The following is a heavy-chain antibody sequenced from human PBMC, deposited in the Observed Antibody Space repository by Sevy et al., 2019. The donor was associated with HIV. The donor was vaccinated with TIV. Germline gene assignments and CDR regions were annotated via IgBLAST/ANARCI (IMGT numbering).Heavy chain of an antibody. D-gene: IGHD2-2*01. CDR1: DDSINSYY. CDR3: ARGAVVIGTAATPVLDF. Sequence: SENLSLTCSVSDDSINSYYWSWIRQPPGKGLEWIGYIYNNIGSTSYNPSLTIRVTISVDTSKNQFSLKLTSVTAADTAVYYCARGAVVIGTAATPVLDFWGQGSLVTVSS. CDR2: IYNNIGST. V-gene: IGHV4-4*09. J-gene: IGHJ4*02.